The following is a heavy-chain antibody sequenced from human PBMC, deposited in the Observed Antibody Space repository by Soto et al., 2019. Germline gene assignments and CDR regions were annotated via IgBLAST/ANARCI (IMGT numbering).Heavy chain of an antibody. CDR1: GDSVSSNSAA. CDR2: TYYRSKWYN. V-gene: IGHV6-1*01. J-gene: IGHJ4*02. D-gene: IGHD2-8*01. Sequence: SQTLSLTCAISGDSVSSNSAAWNWIRQSPSRGLEWLGRTYYRSKWYNDYAVSVKSRITINPDTSKNQFSLQLNSVTPEDKAVYYCAREGVGLMVYAPEFDYWGQGXLVTVYS. CDR3: AREGVGLMVYAPEFDY.